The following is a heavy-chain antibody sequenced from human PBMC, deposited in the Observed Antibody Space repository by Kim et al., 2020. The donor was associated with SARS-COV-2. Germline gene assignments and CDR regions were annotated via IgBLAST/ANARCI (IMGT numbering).Heavy chain of an antibody. D-gene: IGHD4-4*01. Sequence: SETLSLTCAVSGGSISSGGYSWSWIRQPPGKGLEWIGYIYHSGSTYYNPSLKSRVTISVDRSKNQFSLKLSSVTAADTAVYYCASAASTTRNYDAFDIWGQGTMVTVSS. J-gene: IGHJ3*02. CDR2: IYHSGST. CDR3: ASAASTTRNYDAFDI. V-gene: IGHV4-30-2*01. CDR1: GGSISSGGYS.